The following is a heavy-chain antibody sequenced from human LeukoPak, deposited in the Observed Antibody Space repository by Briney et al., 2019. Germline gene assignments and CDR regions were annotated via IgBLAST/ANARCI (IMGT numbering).Heavy chain of an antibody. Sequence: SETLSLTCTVSGGSISSSSYYWGWIRQPPGKGLEWIGSIYYSGSTYYNPSLKSRVTISVDTSKNQFSLKLSSVTAADTAVYYCARQGGRLRFLEWLFSGLDYWGQGTLVTVSS. J-gene: IGHJ4*02. CDR2: IYYSGST. CDR3: ARQGGRLRFLEWLFSGLDY. CDR1: GGSISSSSYY. V-gene: IGHV4-39*01. D-gene: IGHD3-3*01.